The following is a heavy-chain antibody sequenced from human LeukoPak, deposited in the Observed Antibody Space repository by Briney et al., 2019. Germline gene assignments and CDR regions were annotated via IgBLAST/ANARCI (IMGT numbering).Heavy chain of an antibody. CDR3: ARVCDY. Sequence: PSETLPHTCSVSGYSISSGCFWGWIRQPPGKGLEWIGTFFHSGGLTHYNPSLKSRVTISVDTSKNQFSLKLSSVTAAGTAVYYCARVCDYWGQGTLVTVSS. J-gene: IGHJ4*02. CDR2: FFHSGGLT. CDR1: GYSISSGCF. V-gene: IGHV4-38-2*02.